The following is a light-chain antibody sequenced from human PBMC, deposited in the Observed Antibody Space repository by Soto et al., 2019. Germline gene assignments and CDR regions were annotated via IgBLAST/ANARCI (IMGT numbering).Light chain of an antibody. CDR2: DVS. J-gene: IGLJ1*01. Sequence: QSALTQPASVSGSPGQSITISCTGTSRDVGAYNYVSWYQQHPGKAPKLMIYDVSNRPSGVSSRFSGSKSGNTASLTISGLQAEDEADYFCNSYTSSNSYVFGNGTKLTVL. V-gene: IGLV2-14*03. CDR1: SRDVGAYNY. CDR3: NSYTSSNSYV.